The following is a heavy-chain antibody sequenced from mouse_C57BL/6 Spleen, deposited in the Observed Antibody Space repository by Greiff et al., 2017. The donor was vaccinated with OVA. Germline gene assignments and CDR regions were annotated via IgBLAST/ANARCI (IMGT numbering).Heavy chain of an antibody. D-gene: IGHD3-3*01. CDR3: TSLGAY. J-gene: IGHJ3*01. Sequence: VKLQESGAELVRPGASVTLSCKASGYTFTDYEMHWVKQTPVHGLEWIGAIDPETGGTAYNQKFKGKAILTADKSSSTAYMELRSLTSEDSAVYYCTSLGAYWGQGTLVTVSA. CDR2: IDPETGGT. CDR1: GYTFTDYE. V-gene: IGHV1-15*01.